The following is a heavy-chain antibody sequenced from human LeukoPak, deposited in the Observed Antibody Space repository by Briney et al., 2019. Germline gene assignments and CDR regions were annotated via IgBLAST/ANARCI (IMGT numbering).Heavy chain of an antibody. V-gene: IGHV3-21*01. CDR3: ARGIPNGEATRY. CDR1: GFTFSSYS. CDR2: ISSSSSYI. Sequence: GGSLRLSCAASGFTFSSYSMNWVRQAPGEGLEWVSSISSSSSYIYYADSVKGRFTISRDNAKNSLYLQMNSLRAEDTAVYYCARGIPNGEATRYWGQGTLVTVSS. D-gene: IGHD5-12*01. J-gene: IGHJ4*02.